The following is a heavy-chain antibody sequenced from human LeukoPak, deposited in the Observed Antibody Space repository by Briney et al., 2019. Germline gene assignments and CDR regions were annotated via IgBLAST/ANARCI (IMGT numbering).Heavy chain of an antibody. CDR3: ARDRGWRTSGYYLYHFDY. CDR1: GFTFTGYF. D-gene: IGHD3-22*01. V-gene: IGHV3-7*01. J-gene: IGHJ4*02. CDR2: IKHNGGEK. Sequence: GGSLRLTCVASGFTFTGYFMSWVRQAPGKGLEGVASIKHNGGEKYYVDSVKGRFTISRDNAKNSLYLEMSSLRVEDTAVYYCARDRGWRTSGYYLYHFDYWGQGTLVTFAS.